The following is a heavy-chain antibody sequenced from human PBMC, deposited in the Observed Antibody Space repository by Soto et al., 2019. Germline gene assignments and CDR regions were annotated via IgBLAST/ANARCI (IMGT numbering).Heavy chain of an antibody. D-gene: IGHD2-15*01. CDR1: GFTFSSYS. CDR3: AIGYCSGGSCYGRGFDP. J-gene: IGHJ5*02. V-gene: IGHV3-48*02. CDR2: IGSSSSTI. Sequence: GGSLRLSCAASGFTFSSYSMNWVRQAPGKGLEWVSYIGSSSSTIYYADSVKGRFTISRDYAKNSLYLQMNSLRDEDTAVYYCAIGYCSGGSCYGRGFDPWGQGTLVTVSS.